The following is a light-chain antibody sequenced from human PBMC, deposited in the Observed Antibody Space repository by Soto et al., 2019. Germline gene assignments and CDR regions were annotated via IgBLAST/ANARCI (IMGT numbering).Light chain of an antibody. J-gene: IGLJ2*01. CDR2: DNS. Sequence: QSVLTQPPSVSGAPGQRVTISCTGSSSNIGTGYDIHWYQQVPGRAPKLLIYDNSNRPSGVPDRFSGSKSGTSASLAITGLQAEDEADYYCQSYDSSLSGPVVFGGGTKVTVL. CDR1: SSNIGTGYD. CDR3: QSYDSSLSGPVV. V-gene: IGLV1-40*01.